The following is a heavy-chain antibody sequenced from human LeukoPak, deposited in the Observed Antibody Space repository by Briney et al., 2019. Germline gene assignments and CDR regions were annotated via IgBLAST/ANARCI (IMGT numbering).Heavy chain of an antibody. D-gene: IGHD5-18*01. J-gene: IGHJ3*01. Sequence: GRSLRLSCAASGFTFGIYAMHWVRQAPGKGLEHVSAITTNGGNTYYADSVKGRFTISRDNSKDTLFLQMGSLRAEDMAVYYCAKPVTSNSSGFSDVSDVWGHGSLVTASS. CDR3: AKPVTSNSSGFSDVSDV. V-gene: IGHV3-64*02. CDR2: ITTNGGNT. CDR1: GFTFGIYA.